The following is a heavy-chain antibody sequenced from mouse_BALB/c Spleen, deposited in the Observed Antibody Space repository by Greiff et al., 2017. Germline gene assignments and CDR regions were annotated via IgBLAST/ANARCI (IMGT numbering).Heavy chain of an antibody. CDR2: IYPSDSYT. D-gene: IGHD2-10*01. Sequence: VQLQQPGAELVRPGASVKLSCKASGYTFTSYWINWVKQRPGQGLEWIGNIYPSDSYTNYNQKFKDKATLTVDKSSSTAYMQLSSPTSEDSAVYYCTRRAYYGNYDAMDYWGQGTSVTVSS. CDR1: GYTFTSYW. CDR3: TRRAYYGNYDAMDY. V-gene: IGHV1-69*02. J-gene: IGHJ4*01.